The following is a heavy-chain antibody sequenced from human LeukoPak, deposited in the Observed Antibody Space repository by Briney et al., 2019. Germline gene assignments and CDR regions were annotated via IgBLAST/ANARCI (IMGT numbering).Heavy chain of an antibody. CDR2: MNPNSGNT. V-gene: IGHV1-8*03. CDR1: GYTFTSYD. Sequence: ASVKVSCKASGYTFTSYDINWVRQATGQGLEWMGWMNPNSGNTGYAQKFQGRVTITRNTSISTAYMELSSLRSEDTAVYYCARDVYYDFWSGYYRAAFDIWGQGTMVTVSS. J-gene: IGHJ3*02. D-gene: IGHD3-3*01. CDR3: ARDVYYDFWSGYYRAAFDI.